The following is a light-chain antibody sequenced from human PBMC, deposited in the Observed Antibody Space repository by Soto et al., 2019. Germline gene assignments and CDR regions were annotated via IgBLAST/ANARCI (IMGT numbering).Light chain of an antibody. V-gene: IGLV2-14*01. J-gene: IGLJ3*02. CDR3: SSYTTSSTLV. CDR2: EVS. CDR1: SSDDGGYNY. Sequence: QSALTQPASVSGSPGQSITISCTGTSSDDGGYNYLSWYQQHPGKAPKLMIYEVSNRPSGVSNRFSGSKSGNTASLTISGLQAEDEADYYCSSYTTSSTLVFGGGTKVTVL.